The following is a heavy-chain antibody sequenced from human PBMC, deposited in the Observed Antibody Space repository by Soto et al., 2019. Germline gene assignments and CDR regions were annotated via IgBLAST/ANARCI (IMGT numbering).Heavy chain of an antibody. CDR1: GFTFSSYA. CDR2: ISGSGGST. Sequence: EVQLLESGGGLVQPGGSLRLSCAASGFTFSSYAMSWVRQAPGKGLEWVSAISGSGGSTYYEDSVKGRFTISRDNSKNTLYLQMNSLRAEDTAVYYCAKDVRGIVGAWDAFDIWGQGTMVTVSS. V-gene: IGHV3-23*01. D-gene: IGHD1-26*01. J-gene: IGHJ3*02. CDR3: AKDVRGIVGAWDAFDI.